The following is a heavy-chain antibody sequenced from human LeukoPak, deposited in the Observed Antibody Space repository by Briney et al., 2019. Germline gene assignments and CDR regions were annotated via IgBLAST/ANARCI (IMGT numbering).Heavy chain of an antibody. CDR1: GYSFTSYW. D-gene: IGHD3-16*01. V-gene: IGHV5-51*01. CDR2: IYPGDSDT. Sequence: GESLKISCKGPGYSFTSYWIGWVRQMPGKGLEWMGIIYPGDSDTRYSPSFQGQVTISADKSISTAYLQWSSLKASDTAMYYCATYYDYVWGSYDYWGQGTLVTVSS. CDR3: ATYYDYVWGSYDY. J-gene: IGHJ4*02.